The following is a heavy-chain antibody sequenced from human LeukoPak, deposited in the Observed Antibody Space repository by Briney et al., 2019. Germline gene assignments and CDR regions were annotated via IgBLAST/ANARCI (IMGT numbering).Heavy chain of an antibody. Sequence: KISCKGFGYSFTNYGIGWVRQTPGKGLEWLGIIYPDYSETTYSPSFQGQVTMSVDKSINTAYLQWNSLRASDTAMYYCARHTDSNDSDAFDIWGQGTMVAVSS. CDR3: ARHTDSNDSDAFDI. CDR2: IYPDYSET. V-gene: IGHV5-51*01. J-gene: IGHJ3*02. D-gene: IGHD3-16*01. CDR1: GYSFTNYG.